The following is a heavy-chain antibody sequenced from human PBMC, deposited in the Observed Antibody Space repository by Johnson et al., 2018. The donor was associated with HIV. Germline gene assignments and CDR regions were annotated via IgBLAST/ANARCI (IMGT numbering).Heavy chain of an antibody. V-gene: IGHV3-30*02. Sequence: QVQLVESGGGLVQPGGSLRLSCSASRFTFSYYGMHWVRQAPGKGLEWVTFIRFNGSHKYYADSVKGRFAISRDNAKNSLYLQMNSLRAEDTAVYYCARALLIAARPVGAFDIWGQGTMVTVSS. CDR2: IRFNGSHK. D-gene: IGHD6-6*01. CDR1: RFTFSYYG. CDR3: ARALLIAARPVGAFDI. J-gene: IGHJ3*02.